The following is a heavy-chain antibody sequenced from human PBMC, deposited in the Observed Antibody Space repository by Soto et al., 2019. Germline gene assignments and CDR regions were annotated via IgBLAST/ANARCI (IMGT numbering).Heavy chain of an antibody. J-gene: IGHJ4*02. D-gene: IGHD6-6*01. CDR3: ARRFGSRPTGALDH. Sequence: ASVKVSCKASGYTFTSYDINWVRQATGQGLEWMGWMNPNSGNTGYAQKFQGRVTMTRNTSISTAYMELSSLRSEDTAVYYCARRFGSRPTGALDHWGQGTLVTVSS. V-gene: IGHV1-8*01. CDR2: MNPNSGNT. CDR1: GYTFTSYD.